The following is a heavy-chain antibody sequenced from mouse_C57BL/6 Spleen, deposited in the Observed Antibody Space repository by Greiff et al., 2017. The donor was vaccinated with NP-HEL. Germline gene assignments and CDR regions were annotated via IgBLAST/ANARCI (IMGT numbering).Heavy chain of an antibody. J-gene: IGHJ2*01. D-gene: IGHD3-2*02. CDR2: IDPSDSET. CDR1: GYTFTSYW. Sequence: QVQLKQPGAELVRPGSSVKLSCKASGYTFTSYWMHWVKQRPIQGLEWIGNIDPSDSETHYNQKFKDKATLTVDKSSSTAYMQLSSLTSEDSAVYYCARRADSSGYALDYWGQGTTLTVSS. CDR3: ARRADSSGYALDY. V-gene: IGHV1-52*01.